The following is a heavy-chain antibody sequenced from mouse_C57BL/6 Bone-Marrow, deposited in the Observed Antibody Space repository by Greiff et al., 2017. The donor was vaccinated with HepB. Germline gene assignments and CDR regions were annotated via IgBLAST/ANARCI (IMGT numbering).Heavy chain of an antibody. CDR3: ARCYYYGSSLYVDY. CDR2: IDPANGNT. J-gene: IGHJ2*01. Sequence: VQLKESVAELVRPGASVKLSCTASGFNIKNTYMHWVKQRPEQGLEWIGRIDPANGNTKYAPKFQGKATITADTSSNTAYLQLSSLTSEDTAIYYCARCYYYGSSLYVDYWGQGTTLTVSS. V-gene: IGHV14-3*01. D-gene: IGHD1-1*01. CDR1: GFNIKNTY.